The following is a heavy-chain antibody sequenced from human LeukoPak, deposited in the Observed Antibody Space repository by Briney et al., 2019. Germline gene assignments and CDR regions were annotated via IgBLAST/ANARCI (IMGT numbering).Heavy chain of an antibody. CDR2: INHSGST. J-gene: IGHJ4*02. Sequence: PSETLSLTCAVYGGSFSGYYWSWIRQPPGKGLEWIGEINHSGSTNYNPSLKSRVTISVDTSKNQFSLRLSSVTAADTAVYYCARGHYGSGSYWPNHDYWGQGTLVTVSS. CDR1: GGSFSGYY. V-gene: IGHV4-34*01. CDR3: ARGHYGSGSYWPNHDY. D-gene: IGHD3-10*01.